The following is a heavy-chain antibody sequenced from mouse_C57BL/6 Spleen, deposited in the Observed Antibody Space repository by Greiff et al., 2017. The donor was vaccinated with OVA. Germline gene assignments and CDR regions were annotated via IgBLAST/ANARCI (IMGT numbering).Heavy chain of an antibody. V-gene: IGHV1-26*01. CDR3: ARKDYGSSYRYWYFDV. D-gene: IGHD1-1*01. Sequence: VQLQQSGPELVKPGASVKISCKASGYTFTDYYMNWVKQSHGKSLEWIGDLNPNNGGTSYNQKFKGKATLTVDTSSSTAYMELRSLTSEDSAVYYCARKDYGSSYRYWYFDVWGTGTTVTVSS. J-gene: IGHJ1*03. CDR1: GYTFTDYY. CDR2: LNPNNGGT.